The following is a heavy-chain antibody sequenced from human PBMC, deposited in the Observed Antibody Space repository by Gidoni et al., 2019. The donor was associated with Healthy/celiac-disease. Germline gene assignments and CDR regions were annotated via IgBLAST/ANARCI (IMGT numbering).Heavy chain of an antibody. D-gene: IGHD2-2*01. V-gene: IGHV4-4*02. CDR3: ARGFEDIVVVPAARAGAFDI. CDR1: GGSISSSNW. CDR2: IYHSGST. J-gene: IGHJ3*02. Sequence: QVQLQESGPGLVKPSGTLSLTCAVSGGSISSSNWWSGVRQPPGKGLEWIGEIYHSGSTNYNPSLKSRVTISVYKSKNQFSLKLSSVTAADTAVYYCARGFEDIVVVPAARAGAFDIWGQGTMVTVSS.